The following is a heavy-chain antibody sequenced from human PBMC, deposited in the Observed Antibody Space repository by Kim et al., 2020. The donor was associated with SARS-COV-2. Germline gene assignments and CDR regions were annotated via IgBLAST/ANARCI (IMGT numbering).Heavy chain of an antibody. Sequence: GGSLRLSCAASGFTFSSYSMNWVRQAPGKGLEWVSYISSSSSTIYYADSVKGRFTISRDNAKNSLYLQMNSLRDEDTAVYYCARAIVGARYYYYGMDVSGEGSTVTVSS. CDR3: ARAIVGARYYYYGMDV. CDR2: ISSSSSTI. V-gene: IGHV3-48*02. J-gene: IGHJ6*04. D-gene: IGHD1-26*01. CDR1: GFTFSSYS.